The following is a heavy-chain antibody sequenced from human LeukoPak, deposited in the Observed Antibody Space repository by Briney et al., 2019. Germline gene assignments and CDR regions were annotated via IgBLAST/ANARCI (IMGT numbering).Heavy chain of an antibody. CDR3: ARRESPLGAFDI. D-gene: IGHD3-10*01. J-gene: IGHJ3*02. CDR2: IYYSGST. Sequence: SETLSLTCTVSGGSTSVYYWSCIRHPPGKGREWIGHIYYSGSTNYNPSLKSRVTISLDTSKIQFSLKLSSMTAADTAVYYCARRESPLGAFDIWGQGTMVTVSS. V-gene: IGHV4-59*01. CDR1: GGSTSVYY.